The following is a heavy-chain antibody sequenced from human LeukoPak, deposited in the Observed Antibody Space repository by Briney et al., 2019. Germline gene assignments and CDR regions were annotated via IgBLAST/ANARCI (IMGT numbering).Heavy chain of an antibody. CDR1: GFTFSSYG. Sequence: GGTLRLSCAASGFTFSSYGIHWVRQAPGKGLEGVAFIRHDGSNKYYADSVKGRFTISRDNSKNTLYVQMNSLRAEDTAVYYCAKDRDQGYYYFDYWGQGTLVTVSS. V-gene: IGHV3-30*02. D-gene: IGHD5-18*01. CDR3: AKDRDQGYYYFDY. J-gene: IGHJ4*02. CDR2: IRHDGSNK.